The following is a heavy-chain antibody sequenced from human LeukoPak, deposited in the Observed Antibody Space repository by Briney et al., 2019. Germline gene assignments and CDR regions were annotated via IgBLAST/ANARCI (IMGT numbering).Heavy chain of an antibody. Sequence: SETLSLTCTVSGGSISSSSYYWGWIRQPPGKGLEWSGSIYYSGSTYYNPSLKSRVTISVDTSKNQFSLKLSSVTAADPAVYYCARRISTYSSSWYNYYYYMDVWGKGTTVTVSS. D-gene: IGHD6-13*01. CDR1: GGSISSSSYY. CDR3: ARRISTYSSSWYNYYYYMDV. CDR2: IYYSGST. J-gene: IGHJ6*03. V-gene: IGHV4-39*01.